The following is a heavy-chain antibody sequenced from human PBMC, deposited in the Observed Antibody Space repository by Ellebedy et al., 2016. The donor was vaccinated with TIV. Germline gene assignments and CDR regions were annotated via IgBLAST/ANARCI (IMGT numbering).Heavy chain of an antibody. CDR3: ARDVGGHGSGWFGDYYYMDV. V-gene: IGHV3-11*01. J-gene: IGHJ6*03. Sequence: GESLKISCAASGFTFSDYHMSWLRQTPGKGLEWLSYIGASGDNIRYADSVKGRFTISRDNAENTLYLQMNSLSSDDTAVYSCARDVGGHGSGWFGDYYYMDVWGKGTTVTV. CDR1: GFTFSDYH. D-gene: IGHD6-19*01. CDR2: IGASGDNI.